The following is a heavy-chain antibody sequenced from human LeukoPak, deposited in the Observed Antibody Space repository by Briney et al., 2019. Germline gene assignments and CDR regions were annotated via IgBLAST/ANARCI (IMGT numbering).Heavy chain of an antibody. CDR2: IYVTGTTST. V-gene: IGHV4-61*01. J-gene: IGHJ4*02. Sequence: PSETLSLTCSVTGASVNRGYYHWSWIRQPPGKALEWIGDIYVTGTTSTRFNPSLMSRATISVDTSQNQFSLTLNSVTAADTAVYFCARFKSSGWYYFDNWGQGTLVTVSS. D-gene: IGHD6-19*01. CDR3: ARFKSSGWYYFDN. CDR1: GASVNRGYYH.